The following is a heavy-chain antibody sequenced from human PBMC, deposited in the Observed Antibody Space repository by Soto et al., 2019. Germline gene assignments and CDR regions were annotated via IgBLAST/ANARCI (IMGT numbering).Heavy chain of an antibody. CDR1: GFTFSSYG. Sequence: GSLRLSCTASGFTFSSYGMGWVRQAPGKGLQWVSTIRGDGGQTHYTDSVKGRFTISRDNSKNTLYLQMNSLRAEDTAVYYCARVRGAIQLWPLDYWGQGTLVTVSS. J-gene: IGHJ4*02. CDR3: ARVRGAIQLWPLDY. V-gene: IGHV3-23*01. D-gene: IGHD5-18*01. CDR2: IRGDGGQT.